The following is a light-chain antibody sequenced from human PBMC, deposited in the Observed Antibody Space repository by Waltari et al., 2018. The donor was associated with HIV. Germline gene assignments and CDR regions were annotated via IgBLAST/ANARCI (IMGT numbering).Light chain of an antibody. Sequence: QSALTQPPSASGSPGQSVTISCTGTSSDVGGSTFVSWYQHHPGKALKLMIFEVTKRPAGVPARFSGSKSGNTASLTVSGLQADDEADYYCSSYAGSNNLVFGGGTKLTVL. J-gene: IGLJ2*01. V-gene: IGLV2-8*01. CDR3: SSYAGSNNLV. CDR1: SSDVGGSTF. CDR2: EVT.